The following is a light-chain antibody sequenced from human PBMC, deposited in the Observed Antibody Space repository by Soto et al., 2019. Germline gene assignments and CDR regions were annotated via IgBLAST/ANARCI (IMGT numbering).Light chain of an antibody. V-gene: IGKV1-6*01. CDR1: QGIRND. J-gene: IGKJ2*02. CDR3: LKDYSYPRT. Sequence: AIQMTQSPSSLSASVGDRVTITCRASQGIRNDLGWYQQKPGKAPKLLIYAASNLQTGVPSRFSGSGSGTDFTLTITSLQPDEFVTYYCLKDYSYPRTFGQGTKLEIK. CDR2: AAS.